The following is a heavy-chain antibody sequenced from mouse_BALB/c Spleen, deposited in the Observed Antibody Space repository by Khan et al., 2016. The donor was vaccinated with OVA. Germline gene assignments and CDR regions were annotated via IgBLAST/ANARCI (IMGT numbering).Heavy chain of an antibody. J-gene: IGHJ3*01. V-gene: IGHV5-6*01. Sequence: EVELVESGGDFVRPGGSLKLSCAASGFTFSTYGMSWVRQTPDKRLEWVATISTGGAYTYYPDSVKGRFTISRDNAKNTLYLQLSSLRSEDTAIYYCARLAYYYESEGFAYWGQGTLVTVSA. CDR3: ARLAYYYESEGFAY. CDR2: ISTGGAYT. CDR1: GFTFSTYG. D-gene: IGHD1-1*01.